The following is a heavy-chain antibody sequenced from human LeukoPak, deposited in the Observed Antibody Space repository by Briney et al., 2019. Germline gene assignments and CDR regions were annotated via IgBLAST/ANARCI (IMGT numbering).Heavy chain of an antibody. Sequence: SQTLSLTCTVSGGSISSGGYYWSWIRQHPGKGLEWIGYIYYSGSTYYNPSLKSRVTISVDTSKNQFSLKLSSVTAADTAVYYCARGVIVATNLHWFDPWGQGTTVTVSS. V-gene: IGHV4-31*03. CDR1: GGSISSGGYY. J-gene: IGHJ5*01. D-gene: IGHD5-12*01. CDR3: ARGVIVATNLHWFDP. CDR2: IYYSGST.